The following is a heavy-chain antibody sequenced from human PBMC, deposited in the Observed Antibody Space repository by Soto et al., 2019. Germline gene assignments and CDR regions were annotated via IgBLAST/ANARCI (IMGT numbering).Heavy chain of an antibody. Sequence: PGGSLRLSCAASGFTVSSNYMSWVRQAPGKGLEWVSVIYSGGSTYYADSVKGRFTISRHNSKNTLYLQMNSLRAEDTAVYYCARDSSNYGSGYYFDYWGQGTLVTVSS. CDR2: IYSGGST. J-gene: IGHJ4*02. CDR3: ARDSSNYGSGYYFDY. V-gene: IGHV3-53*04. D-gene: IGHD3-10*01. CDR1: GFTVSSNY.